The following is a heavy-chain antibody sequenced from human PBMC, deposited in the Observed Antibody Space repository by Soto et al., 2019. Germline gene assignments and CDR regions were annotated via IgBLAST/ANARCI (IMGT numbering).Heavy chain of an antibody. CDR3: ARGVHTGFDDTLTGYYRGCQP. D-gene: IGHD3-9*01. Sequence: SETLSLTCTVSGGSISSYYWSWIRQPPGKGLEWIGFIYYSGTTNYNPSLKSRVTISIYTPKNQFSLKLSCVTAADTAVYYCARGVHTGFDDTLTGYYRGCQPWGQGTLDNGAS. CDR2: IYYSGTT. J-gene: IGHJ5*02. CDR1: GGSISSYY. V-gene: IGHV4-59*01.